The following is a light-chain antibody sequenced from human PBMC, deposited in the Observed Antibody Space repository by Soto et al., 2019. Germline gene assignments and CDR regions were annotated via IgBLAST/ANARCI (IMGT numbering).Light chain of an antibody. Sequence: AIRMTQSPSSFSASTGDRVTITCRASQGISSYLAWYQQKPGKAPKLLIYAASTLQSGVPSRFRGSGSGTDFTLTISCLQSEDFATYYCQQYYSLPETFGQGTKVEIK. J-gene: IGKJ1*01. CDR1: QGISSY. V-gene: IGKV1-8*01. CDR2: AAS. CDR3: QQYYSLPET.